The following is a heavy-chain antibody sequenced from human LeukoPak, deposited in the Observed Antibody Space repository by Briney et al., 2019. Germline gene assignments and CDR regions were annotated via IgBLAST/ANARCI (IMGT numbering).Heavy chain of an antibody. CDR3: ARGMVSGYYHRCDY. J-gene: IGHJ4*02. CDR1: GFTFSIYS. Sequence: PGGSLRLSCAPSGFTFSIYSMHWVRQAPGKGLEWVAVIWYDGSNKYYADSVKGRFTISRDNSKNTLYLQMNSLRAEDTAVYYCARGMVSGYYHRCDYWGQGTLVTVSS. D-gene: IGHD3-22*01. V-gene: IGHV3-33*01. CDR2: IWYDGSNK.